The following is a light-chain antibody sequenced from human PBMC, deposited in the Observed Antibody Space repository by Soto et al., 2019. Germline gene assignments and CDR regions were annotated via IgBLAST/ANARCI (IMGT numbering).Light chain of an antibody. CDR3: AVWDGSLNGVV. J-gene: IGLJ2*01. Sequence: QSVLTQPPSASGTPGQRVTISCSGSSYNIGSDSVNWYQQLPGTAPKLLIHTNDQRPSGLPDRFSGSKSGTSASLAISGLQSEDEADYYCAVWDGSLNGVVFGGGTKLTVL. CDR1: SYNIGSDS. V-gene: IGLV1-44*01. CDR2: TND.